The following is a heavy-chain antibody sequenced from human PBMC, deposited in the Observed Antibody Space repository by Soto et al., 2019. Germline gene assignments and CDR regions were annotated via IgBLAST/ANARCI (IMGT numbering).Heavy chain of an antibody. CDR3: ARACTGQLPRRGYYYSALDV. CDR1: GFFFNNYA. V-gene: IGHV3-13*05. CDR2: IGAADDP. Sequence: RLSCVGSGFFFNNYAMHRVRQVRGTGLEWVAAIGAADDPYYSVSVKGRFIVSRENAQKSYYLQMNNLRAADTAVYICARACTGQLPRRGYYYSALDVWGQGTTVTVSS. D-gene: IGHD2-2*01. J-gene: IGHJ6*02.